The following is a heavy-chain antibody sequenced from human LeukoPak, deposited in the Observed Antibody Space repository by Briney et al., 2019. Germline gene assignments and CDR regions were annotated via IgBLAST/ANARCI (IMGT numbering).Heavy chain of an antibody. Sequence: ASVKVSCKASGYTFTSYYMHWVRQAPGQGLEWMGIINPSGGSTSYAQKFQGRVTMTRDMSTSTVYMELSSLRSEDTAVYYCARVSRRRFCVGATSPDFDYWGQGTLVTVSS. CDR3: ARVSRRRFCVGATSPDFDY. CDR1: GYTFTSYY. V-gene: IGHV1-46*01. J-gene: IGHJ4*02. CDR2: INPSGGST. D-gene: IGHD1-26*01.